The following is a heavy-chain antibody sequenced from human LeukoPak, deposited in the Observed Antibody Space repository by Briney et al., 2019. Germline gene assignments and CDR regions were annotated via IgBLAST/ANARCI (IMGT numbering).Heavy chain of an antibody. CDR2: ISADGGDI. D-gene: IGHD3-22*01. V-gene: IGHV3-23*01. J-gene: IGHJ4*02. CDR1: GFIFSNNI. Sequence: PGGSLRLSRAASGFIFSNNIMNWVRQAPGKGLEWVSVISADGGDIYYADSVNGRFTISRDNSKNTLHLQMDSLRAEDTAVYYCAKDPPHSDRSIYSDNSWGQGTLVTVSS. CDR3: AKDPPHSDRSIYSDNS.